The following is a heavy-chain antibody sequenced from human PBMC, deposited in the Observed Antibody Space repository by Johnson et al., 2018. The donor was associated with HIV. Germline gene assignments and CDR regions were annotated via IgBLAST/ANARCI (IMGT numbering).Heavy chain of an antibody. Sequence: VQLVESGGGLVQPGRSLRLSCAASGFTFDDYAMHWVRQAPGKGLEWVSGISWNSGSIGYADSVKGRFTISRDNSENTLFLQMNSLRAEHTAVYYCAKDRGGGWYGEYNFDIWGQGTMVTVSS. V-gene: IGHV3-9*01. CDR3: AKDRGGGWYGEYNFDI. CDR1: GFTFDDYA. CDR2: ISWNSGSI. D-gene: IGHD6-19*01. J-gene: IGHJ3*02.